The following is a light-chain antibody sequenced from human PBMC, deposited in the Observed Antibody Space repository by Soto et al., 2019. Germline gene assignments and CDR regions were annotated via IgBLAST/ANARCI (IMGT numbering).Light chain of an antibody. Sequence: DIQMTQSPSSQSASVGDRVTITCQASQDISNYLNWYQQKPGKAPKLPIYDASNLETGVPSRFSGSGSGTDFTFTISSLQPEDIATYYCQQYDNLPLTFGGGTKVDIK. CDR1: QDISNY. V-gene: IGKV1-33*01. J-gene: IGKJ4*01. CDR3: QQYDNLPLT. CDR2: DAS.